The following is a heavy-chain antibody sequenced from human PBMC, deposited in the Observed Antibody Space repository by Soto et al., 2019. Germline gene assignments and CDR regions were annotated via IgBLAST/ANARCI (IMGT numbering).Heavy chain of an antibody. J-gene: IGHJ4*02. V-gene: IGHV3-73*02. Sequence: EVQLVESGGGLVQPGGSLKLSCAASGFIFSGSAIHWVRQASGKGLEWVGRIRSRANNFATSSAASVKGRFTFSRDDSKNTAYLEMNSLRAEDTAVYYCARESEDLTSNFDYWGQGTLVTVSS. CDR3: ARESEDLTSNFDY. CDR2: IRSRANNFAT. CDR1: GFIFSGSA.